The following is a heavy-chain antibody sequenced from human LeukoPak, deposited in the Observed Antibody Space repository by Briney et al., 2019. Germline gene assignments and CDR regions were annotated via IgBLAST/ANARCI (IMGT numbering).Heavy chain of an antibody. V-gene: IGHV3-48*01. CDR1: GFTFSSYS. CDR3: AREGYGDYALDY. D-gene: IGHD4-17*01. Sequence: PGGSLRLSCTGSGFTFSSYSMNWVRQAPGKGLEWVSSISSSSSTIYYADSVKGRFTISRDNAKNSLYLQMNSLRAEDTAVYYCAREGYGDYALDYWGQGTLVTVSS. J-gene: IGHJ4*02. CDR2: ISSSSSTI.